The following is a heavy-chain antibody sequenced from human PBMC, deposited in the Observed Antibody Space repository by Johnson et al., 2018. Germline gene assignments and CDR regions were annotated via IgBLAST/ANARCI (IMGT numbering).Heavy chain of an antibody. CDR1: GFTFEDYA. CDR2: ISWNSVKI. D-gene: IGHD1-26*01. Sequence: VQLVESGGGLVQPGRSLRLSCVASGFTFEDYAMHWVRQVPGKGLEGVSGISWNSVKIGSADSVKGRFTISRDNAKNSLYLQMDSLRAEDTALYYWARGSGSYSRYGVDVWGQGTTVTVSS. V-gene: IGHV3-9*01. CDR3: ARGSGSYSRYGVDV. J-gene: IGHJ6*02.